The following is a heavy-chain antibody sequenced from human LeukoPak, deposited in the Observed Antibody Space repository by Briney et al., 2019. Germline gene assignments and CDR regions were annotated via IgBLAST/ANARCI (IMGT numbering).Heavy chain of an antibody. CDR2: IYYSGST. CDR1: GGSISSYY. CDR3: ARRGGGGSFVNWFDP. D-gene: IGHD2-15*01. Sequence: SETLSLTCSVSGGSISSYYWSWIRQPPGKGLEWIGHIYYSGSTNYNPSLKSRVTISVDTSKNQFSLKLSSVTAADTAVYYCARRGGGGSFVNWFDPWGQGTLVTASS. J-gene: IGHJ5*02. V-gene: IGHV4-59*08.